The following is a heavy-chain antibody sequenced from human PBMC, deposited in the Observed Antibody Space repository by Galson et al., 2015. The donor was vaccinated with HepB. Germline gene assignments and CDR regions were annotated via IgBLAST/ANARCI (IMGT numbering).Heavy chain of an antibody. J-gene: IGHJ3*02. D-gene: IGHD2-2*01. CDR2: INAGNGNT. V-gene: IGHV1-3*01. Sequence: SVKVSCKASGYTFTSYAMHWVRQAPGQRLEWMGWINAGNGNTKYSQKFQGRVTITRDTSASTAYMELSSLRSEDTAVYYCARDWEYCSSTSCVGAFDIWGQGTMVTVSS. CDR3: ARDWEYCSSTSCVGAFDI. CDR1: GYTFTSYA.